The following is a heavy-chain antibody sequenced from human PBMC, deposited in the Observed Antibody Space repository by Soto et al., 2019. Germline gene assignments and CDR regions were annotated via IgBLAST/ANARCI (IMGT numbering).Heavy chain of an antibody. CDR1: GGSISSSSYY. Sequence: PSETLSLTCTVSGGSISSSSYYWGWIRQPPGKGLEWIGSIYYSGSTYYNPSLKSRVTISVDTSKNQFSLKLSSVTAADTAVYYCARHVNSAGYYYYYYMDVWGEGTTVTVSS. V-gene: IGHV4-39*01. CDR2: IYYSGST. CDR3: ARHVNSAGYYYYYYMDV. J-gene: IGHJ6*03.